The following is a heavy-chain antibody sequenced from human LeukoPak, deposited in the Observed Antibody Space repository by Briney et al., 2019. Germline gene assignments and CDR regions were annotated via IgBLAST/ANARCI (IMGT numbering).Heavy chain of an antibody. D-gene: IGHD6-19*01. V-gene: IGHV4-61*02. Sequence: PSQTLSLTCTVSGGYISSDNYCWSWIRQPAGKGLEWIGRICISGSTNYNPSLRSRVTISVDTSKNQFSLKLSSVTAADTAVYYCAGAPYISGWDSPVPFDCWGQGTLVTVSS. J-gene: IGHJ4*02. CDR2: ICISGST. CDR3: AGAPYISGWDSPVPFDC. CDR1: GGYISSDNYC.